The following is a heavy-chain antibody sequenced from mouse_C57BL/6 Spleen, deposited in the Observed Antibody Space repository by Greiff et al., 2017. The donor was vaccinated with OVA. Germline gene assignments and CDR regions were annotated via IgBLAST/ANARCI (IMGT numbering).Heavy chain of an antibody. CDR2: IDPSDSYT. V-gene: IGHV1-50*01. D-gene: IGHD2-2*01. CDR3: ARRGGDGYEDLFDY. Sequence: QVQLQQPGAELVKPGASVKLSCKASGYTFTSYWMQWVKQRPGQGLEWIGEIDPSDSYTNYNQKFKGKATLTVDTSSSTAYMQLSSLTSEDSAVYYCARRGGDGYEDLFDYWGQGTTLTVSS. CDR1: GYTFTSYW. J-gene: IGHJ2*01.